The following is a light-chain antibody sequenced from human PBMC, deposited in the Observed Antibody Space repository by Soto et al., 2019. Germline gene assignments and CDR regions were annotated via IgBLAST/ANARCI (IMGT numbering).Light chain of an antibody. CDR2: GAS. Sequence: EIVLTQSPGTLSLSPWERATVSCRASQSVSSNLAWYQQKPGQAPRLLIFGASTRATGVPARFSGSGSGTEFTLTISSLQSEDFAVYYCQQYNNWPPITFGQGTRLEIK. V-gene: IGKV3D-15*01. J-gene: IGKJ5*01. CDR1: QSVSSN. CDR3: QQYNNWPPIT.